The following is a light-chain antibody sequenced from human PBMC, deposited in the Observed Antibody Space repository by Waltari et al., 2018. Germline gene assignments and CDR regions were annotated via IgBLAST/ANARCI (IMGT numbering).Light chain of an antibody. CDR1: SGHSTYT. CDR3: QTWGTGTVV. V-gene: IGLV4-69*01. CDR2: VNSDGTH. J-gene: IGLJ2*01. Sequence: QLVLTQSPSASASLGASVKLTCTLSSGHSTYTIAWHQQQPEKGPRYLMRVNSDGTHSKGDGIHDRFYGSTPGGERHLTISSLQSEDEADYYCQTWGTGTVVFGGGTKLTVL.